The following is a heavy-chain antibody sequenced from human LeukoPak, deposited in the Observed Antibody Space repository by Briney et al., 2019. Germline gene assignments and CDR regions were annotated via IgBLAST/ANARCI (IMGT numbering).Heavy chain of an antibody. J-gene: IGHJ4*02. V-gene: IGHV4-59*01. D-gene: IGHD2-15*01. Sequence: PSETLSLTCTVSGGSISSYYWSWIRQPPGKGLEWIGYIYYSGSTNYNPSLKSRVTLSVDTSKNQFSLKLSSVTAADTAVYYCARDLLYCSGGSCSYYFDYWGQGTLVTVSS. CDR2: IYYSGST. CDR3: ARDLLYCSGGSCSYYFDY. CDR1: GGSISSYY.